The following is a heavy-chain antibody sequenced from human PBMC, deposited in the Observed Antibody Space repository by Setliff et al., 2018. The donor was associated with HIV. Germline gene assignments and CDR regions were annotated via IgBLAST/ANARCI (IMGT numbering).Heavy chain of an antibody. CDR3: ARDHPPEGDTFYYYGMDV. V-gene: IGHV1-69*05. CDR1: GGTFSSYA. Sequence: SVKVSCKASGGTFSSYAISWVRQAPGQGLEWMGGIIPIFGTANYAQKFQGRVTITTDESTSTAYMELSSLRSEDTAIYYCARDHPPEGDTFYYYGMDVWGQGTTVTVSS. D-gene: IGHD3-10*01. J-gene: IGHJ6*02. CDR2: IIPIFGTA.